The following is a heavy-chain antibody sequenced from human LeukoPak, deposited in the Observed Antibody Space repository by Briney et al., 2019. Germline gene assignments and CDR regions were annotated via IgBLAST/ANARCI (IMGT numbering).Heavy chain of an antibody. CDR3: ARQGNGDLYYFDY. CDR1: GGSISYYY. J-gene: IGHJ4*02. CDR2: IYYSGST. D-gene: IGHD4-17*01. V-gene: IGHV4-59*08. Sequence: PSETLSLTCTVSGGSISYYYWSWLRQPPGKGLEWIGYIYYSGSTKYNPSLKSQITISVDTSKNQFSLKLSSVTAADTAMYYCARQGNGDLYYFDYWGRGTLVTVSS.